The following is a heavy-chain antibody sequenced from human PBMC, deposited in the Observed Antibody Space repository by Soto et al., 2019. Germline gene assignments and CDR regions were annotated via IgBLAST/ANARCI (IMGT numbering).Heavy chain of an antibody. V-gene: IGHV1-69*13. D-gene: IGHD6-13*01. J-gene: IGHJ4*02. CDR2: IIPIFGTA. Sequence: ASVKVSCKASGGTFSSYAISWVRQAPGQGLEWMGGIIPIFGTANYAQKFQGRVTITADESTSTAYMELSSLRSEDTAVYYCARVGDTGSSSWYYLDYWGQGTLVTVSS. CDR1: GGTFSSYA. CDR3: ARVGDTGSSSWYYLDY.